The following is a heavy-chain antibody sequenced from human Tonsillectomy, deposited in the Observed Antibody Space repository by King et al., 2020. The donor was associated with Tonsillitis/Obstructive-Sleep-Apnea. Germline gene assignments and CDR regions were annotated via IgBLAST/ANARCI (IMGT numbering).Heavy chain of an antibody. CDR1: GFTFGDYA. D-gene: IGHD6-13*01. Sequence: VQLGASGGGLVQPGRSLRLSCTASGFTFGDYAVNWVRQAPGKGLEWVGFIRGKAYGGTTEYAASVKGRFTISRDDSKSTAYLQTNSLRTEDAAVYYCTRGGSTGLTADGLDVWGQGSTVTVSS. J-gene: IGHJ6*02. V-gene: IGHV3-49*04. CDR2: IRGKAYGGTT. CDR3: TRGGSTGLTADGLDV.